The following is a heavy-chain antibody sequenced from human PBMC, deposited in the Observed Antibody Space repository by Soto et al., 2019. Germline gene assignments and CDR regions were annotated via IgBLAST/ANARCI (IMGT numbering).Heavy chain of an antibody. D-gene: IGHD3-16*01. V-gene: IGHV4-59*01. CDR2: IYYSGST. J-gene: IGHJ6*01. CDR1: GGSISSYY. CDR3: ARAEGGKRDDYYYGMDV. Sequence: SETLALTCTVSGGSISSYYWSWIRQPPGKGLEWIGYIYYSGSTNYNPSLKSRVTISVDTSKNQFSLKLSSVTAADTAVYYCARAEGGKRDDYYYGMDVWGPGTTGTVS.